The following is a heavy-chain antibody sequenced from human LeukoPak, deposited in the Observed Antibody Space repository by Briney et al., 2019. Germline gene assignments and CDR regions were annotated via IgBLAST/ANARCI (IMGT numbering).Heavy chain of an antibody. CDR1: GYTFTSYG. Sequence: GASVKVSCKASGYTFTSYGISWVRQAPGQGLEWMGWISAYNGNTNYAQKLQGRVTMTTDTSTSTAYTELRSLRSDDTAVYYCARDPLVYCSSTSCYPIGDDAFDIWGQGTMVTVSS. CDR3: ARDPLVYCSSTSCYPIGDDAFDI. CDR2: ISAYNGNT. D-gene: IGHD2-2*01. V-gene: IGHV1-18*01. J-gene: IGHJ3*02.